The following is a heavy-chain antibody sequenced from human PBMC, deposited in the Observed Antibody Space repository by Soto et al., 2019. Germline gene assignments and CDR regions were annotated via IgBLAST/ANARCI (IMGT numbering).Heavy chain of an antibody. CDR2: IRSKAYGGTT. D-gene: IGHD3-10*01. CDR1: GFTFGDYA. V-gene: IGHV3-49*03. CDR3: LAGKPRSFADY. Sequence: SLRLSCTASGFTFGDYAMSWFRQAPGKGLEWVGFIRSKAYGGTTEYAASVKGRFTISRDDSKSIAYLQMNSLKTEDTAVYYCLAGKPRSFADYWGQGTLVTVSS. J-gene: IGHJ4*02.